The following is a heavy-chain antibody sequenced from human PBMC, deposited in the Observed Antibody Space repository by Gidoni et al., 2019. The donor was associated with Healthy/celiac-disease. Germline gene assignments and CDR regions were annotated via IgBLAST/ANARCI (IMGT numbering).Heavy chain of an antibody. D-gene: IGHD3-16*01. CDR2: ISYDGSNK. CDR1: GFTFSSYG. CDR3: AKDHYATGAFDI. Sequence: QVQLVESGGGVVQPGRSLRISVAASGFTFSSYGMHWVRQAPGNGLGCVAVISYDGSNKYYADSVKGRFTISRDNSKNTLYLQMNSLRSEDSAVYYCAKDHYATGAFDIWGQGTMVTVSS. J-gene: IGHJ3*02. V-gene: IGHV3-30*18.